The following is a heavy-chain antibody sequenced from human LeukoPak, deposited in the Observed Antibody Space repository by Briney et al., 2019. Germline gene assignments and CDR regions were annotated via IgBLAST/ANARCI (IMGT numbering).Heavy chain of an antibody. CDR1: GGTFSSYA. Sequence: ASVKVSCKASGGTFSSYAISWVRQAPGQGLEWMGGIIPIFGTANYAQKFQGRVTITTDESTSTAYMELSSLRSEDTAVYYCARERAHYYGSGKHWFDPCGQGTLVTVSS. CDR2: IIPIFGTA. CDR3: ARERAHYYGSGKHWFDP. V-gene: IGHV1-69*05. D-gene: IGHD3-10*01. J-gene: IGHJ5*02.